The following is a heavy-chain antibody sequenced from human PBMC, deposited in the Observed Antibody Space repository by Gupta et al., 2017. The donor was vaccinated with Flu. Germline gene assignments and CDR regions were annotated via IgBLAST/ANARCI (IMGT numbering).Heavy chain of an antibody. CDR2: INPNSGGT. V-gene: IGHV1-2*02. CDR3: ARVISSGYSEVDY. J-gene: IGHJ4*02. CDR1: FTGYY. D-gene: IGHD3-22*01. Sequence: FTGYYMHWVRQAPGQGLEWMGWINPNSGGTNYAQKFQGRVTMTRDTSISTAYMELSRLRSDDTAVYYCARVISSGYSEVDYWGQGTLVTVSS.